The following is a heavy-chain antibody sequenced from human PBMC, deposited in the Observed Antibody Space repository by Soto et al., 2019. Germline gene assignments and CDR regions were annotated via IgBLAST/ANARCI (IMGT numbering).Heavy chain of an antibody. V-gene: IGHV3-30*18. CDR3: AKDRAKVATVNWGGDY. D-gene: IGHD5-12*01. CDR2: ISFDGSRK. J-gene: IGHJ4*02. Sequence: QVQLVESGGGVVQPGTSLRLSCAASGFIFSDYDMYWVRQAPGRGLEWVAVISFDGSRKYYGDSVKGRFTISRDSSRDXVYLQMPSLRVEDTAVYYGAKDRAKVATVNWGGDYWGQGSLVTVSS. CDR1: GFIFSDYD.